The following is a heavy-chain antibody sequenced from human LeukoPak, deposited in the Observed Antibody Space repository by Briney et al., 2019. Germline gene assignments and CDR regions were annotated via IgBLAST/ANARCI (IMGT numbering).Heavy chain of an antibody. CDR3: ARDQGSGWYSFDY. J-gene: IGHJ4*02. CDR1: GYTFATYY. V-gene: IGHV1-46*01. Sequence: ASVKVSCKACGYTFATYYIHWVRQGPGQGLEWMGTINLSGGSTSYAQNFQGRVTMTRDTSTSTVYMEVSSLRSEDTAVYYCARDQGSGWYSFDYWGQGTLVTVSS. D-gene: IGHD6-19*01. CDR2: INLSGGST.